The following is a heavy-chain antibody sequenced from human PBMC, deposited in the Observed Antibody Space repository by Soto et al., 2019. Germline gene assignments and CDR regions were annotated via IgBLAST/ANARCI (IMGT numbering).Heavy chain of an antibody. J-gene: IGHJ3*02. CDR3: AKDSPIGYGDPRPAFDI. Sequence: TGGSLIRCWAASVFTVSVYARSWVRQAPGKGLEWVSAISGSGGSTYYSYSVKCRFTISRDNSKNTLYLQMNSLRAEDTAVYYCAKDSPIGYGDPRPAFDIWGQGTMVTVSS. CDR2: ISGSGGST. D-gene: IGHD4-17*01. CDR1: VFTVSVYA. V-gene: IGHV3-23*01.